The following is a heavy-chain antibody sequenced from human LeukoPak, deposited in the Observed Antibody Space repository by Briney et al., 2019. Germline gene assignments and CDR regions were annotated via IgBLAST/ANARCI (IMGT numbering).Heavy chain of an antibody. CDR3: ARGDTTYYYDSSGYQWAFDI. CDR1: GYTFTSYG. J-gene: IGHJ3*02. Sequence: GASVKVSCKASGYTFTSYGISWVRQAPGQGLEWMGWISAYNGNTNYAQKLQGRVTITADESTSTAYMELSSLRSEDTAVYYCARGDTTYYYDSSGYQWAFDIWGQGTMVTVSS. CDR2: ISAYNGNT. D-gene: IGHD3-22*01. V-gene: IGHV1-18*01.